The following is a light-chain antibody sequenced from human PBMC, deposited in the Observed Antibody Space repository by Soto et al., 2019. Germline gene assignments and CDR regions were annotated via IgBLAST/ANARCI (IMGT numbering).Light chain of an antibody. CDR1: QSISRY. J-gene: IGKJ1*01. V-gene: IGKV3-20*01. CDR2: GAS. Sequence: IVLTQSPGTLSLSPGERTTLYCRTSQSISRYLAWYQQKPGQGPRLLIYGASSRATGTPDRFSGSGSGTDFTLTISRLEPEDFAVYYCQQYGSSRTFGQGTKVDIK. CDR3: QQYGSSRT.